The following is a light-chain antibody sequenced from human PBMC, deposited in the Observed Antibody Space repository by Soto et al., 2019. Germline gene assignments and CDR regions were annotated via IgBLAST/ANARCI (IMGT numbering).Light chain of an antibody. V-gene: IGKV3-15*01. Sequence: IVMTQSPATLSVSPGERATLSCRASQSVSSNLAWYQQQPGQAPRLLIYGASTRATGIPARFSGSGSGTEFTLTISSLQSEDFAVYYCQQYNSWPHTFGQGTKLEI. CDR1: QSVSSN. CDR2: GAS. CDR3: QQYNSWPHT. J-gene: IGKJ2*01.